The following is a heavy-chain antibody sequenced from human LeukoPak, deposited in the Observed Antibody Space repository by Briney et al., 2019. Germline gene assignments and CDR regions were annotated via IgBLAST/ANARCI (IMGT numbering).Heavy chain of an antibody. CDR1: GYSISSGYF. J-gene: IGHJ4*02. V-gene: IGHV4-38-2*02. D-gene: IGHD2-15*01. CDR2: IFHSGNT. CDR3: ARLYCSGGSCYFDY. Sequence: SETLSLTCTVSGYSISSGYFWGWIRQPPGKGLEWVGTIFHSGNTYYNPSLKSRVTISVATSKNQFSLKLSSVTAADTAVYYCARLYCSGGSCYFDYWGQGTLVTVSS.